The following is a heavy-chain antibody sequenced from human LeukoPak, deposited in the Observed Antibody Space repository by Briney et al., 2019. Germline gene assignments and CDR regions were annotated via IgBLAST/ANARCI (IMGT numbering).Heavy chain of an antibody. V-gene: IGHV3-33*06. CDR3: AKDKVPAASLFDY. J-gene: IGHJ4*02. CDR1: GFTFSSYG. D-gene: IGHD2-2*01. Sequence: EGSLRLSCAASGFTFSSYGMHWVRQAPGKGLEWVAVIWYDGSNKYYADSVKGRFTISRDNSKNTLYLQMNSLRAEDTAVYYCAKDKVPAASLFDYWGQGTLVTVSS. CDR2: IWYDGSNK.